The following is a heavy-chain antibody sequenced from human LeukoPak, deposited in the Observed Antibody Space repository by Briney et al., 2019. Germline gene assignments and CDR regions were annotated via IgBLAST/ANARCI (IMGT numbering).Heavy chain of an antibody. Sequence: PGGSLRLSCAASGFTFSNAWMSWVRQAPGKGLEWVGRIKSKTDGGTTDYAAPVKGRFTISRDDSKNTLYLQMNSLKTEDTAVYYCTTVKVVASTRPYYYYGMDVWGQGTTVTVSS. CDR2: IKSKTDGGTT. CDR1: GFTFSNAW. CDR3: TTVKVVASTRPYYYYGMDV. D-gene: IGHD2-15*01. V-gene: IGHV3-15*01. J-gene: IGHJ6*02.